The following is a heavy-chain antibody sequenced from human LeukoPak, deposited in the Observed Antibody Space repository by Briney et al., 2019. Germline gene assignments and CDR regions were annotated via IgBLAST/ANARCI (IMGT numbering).Heavy chain of an antibody. D-gene: IGHD4-17*01. CDR1: GVSICSYY. CDR3: ARQGDYGDYFDY. Sequence: SETLSLTCTVSGVSICSYYWSWIRQRPGKGLEGVVYIYYSGSTNYNPCLKTRVTISVDTSKNQFSLKLSSVTAADSAVYCWARQGDYGDYFDYWGQGTLVTVS. CDR2: IYYSGST. V-gene: IGHV4-59*08. J-gene: IGHJ4*02.